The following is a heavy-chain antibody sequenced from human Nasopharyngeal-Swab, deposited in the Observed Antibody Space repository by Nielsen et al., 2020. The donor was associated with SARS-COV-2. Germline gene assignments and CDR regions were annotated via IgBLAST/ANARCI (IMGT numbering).Heavy chain of an antibody. Sequence: WIRQPPGEGLEWIGEALHDGRTSYHSTLESRVTISIDTSRNQFSLRLTSVTAADTAVYYCAKEGSGSPALSWGQGILVTVSS. J-gene: IGHJ5*02. D-gene: IGHD1-26*01. V-gene: IGHV4-4*02. CDR3: AKEGSGSPALS. CDR2: ALHDGRT.